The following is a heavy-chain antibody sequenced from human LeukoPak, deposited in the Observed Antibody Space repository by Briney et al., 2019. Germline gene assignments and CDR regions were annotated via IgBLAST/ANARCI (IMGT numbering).Heavy chain of an antibody. CDR2: INHSGST. D-gene: IGHD3-3*01. CDR3: ARNPVIRFLQGYYYYGMDV. CDR1: GGSISSYY. V-gene: IGHV4-34*01. J-gene: IGHJ6*02. Sequence: PSETLSLTCTVSGGSISSYYWSWIRQPPGKGLEWIGEINHSGSTNYNPSIKSRVTISVDTSKNQFSLKLSSVTAADTAVYYCARNPVIRFLQGYYYYGMDVWGQGTTVTVSS.